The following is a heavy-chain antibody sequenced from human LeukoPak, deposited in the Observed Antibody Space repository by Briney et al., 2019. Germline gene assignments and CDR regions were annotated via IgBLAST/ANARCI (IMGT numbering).Heavy chain of an antibody. CDR2: IKRKTDGGAT. CDR3: TTDIWTSVARDH. Sequence: GGSLRLSCAASGFTFSNAWMNWVRQAPGKGLEWIGRIKRKTDGGATDYAAPVKGRFTISRDDSKNTLYLQMNSLKTEDTAVYYCTTDIWTSVARDHWGQGTLVIVSS. J-gene: IGHJ4*02. CDR1: GFTFSNAW. D-gene: IGHD3/OR15-3a*01. V-gene: IGHV3-15*01.